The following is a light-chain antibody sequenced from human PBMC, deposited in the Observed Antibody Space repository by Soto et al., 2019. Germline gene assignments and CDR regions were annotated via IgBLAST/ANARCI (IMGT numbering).Light chain of an antibody. CDR1: SSDVGSYNL. J-gene: IGLJ1*01. Sequence: QSALTQPASVSGSPGQSITISCTGTSSDVGSYNLVSWYQQHPGKAPKLMIYEVSKRPSGVSNRFSGPKSGNTASLTISGLQAEDEAAYYCCSYAGSSTYVFGPGTTVTVL. V-gene: IGLV2-23*02. CDR3: CSYAGSSTYV. CDR2: EVS.